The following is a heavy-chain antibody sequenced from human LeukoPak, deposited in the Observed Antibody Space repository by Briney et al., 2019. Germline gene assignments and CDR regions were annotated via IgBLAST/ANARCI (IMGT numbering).Heavy chain of an antibody. J-gene: IGHJ3*02. CDR3: ARGTSYSSGWADAFDI. CDR2: MNPNSGNT. V-gene: IGHV1-8*03. CDR1: GYTFTSYD. D-gene: IGHD6-19*01. Sequence: SVKVSCKASGYTFTSYDINWVRQATGQGVEWMGWMNPNSGNTGYAQKFQGRVTITRNTSISTAYMELSSLRSEDTAVYYCARGTSYSSGWADAFDIWGQGTMVTVSS.